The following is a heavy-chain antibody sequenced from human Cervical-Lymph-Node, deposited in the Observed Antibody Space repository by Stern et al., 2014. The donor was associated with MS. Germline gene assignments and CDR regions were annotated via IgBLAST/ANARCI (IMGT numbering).Heavy chain of an antibody. Sequence: QVQLVESGAEVKKPGASVKVSCKASGYTFSNYGINWVRQAPGQGLEWMGWISPYNDDTNYAQQFQGRVPMTTDPSTTQAYMELRNLRSDDTAVYFCARSINWFFDLWGRGTLVTVSS. CDR2: ISPYNDDT. V-gene: IGHV1-18*04. J-gene: IGHJ2*01. CDR3: ARSINWFFDL. CDR1: GYTFSNYG.